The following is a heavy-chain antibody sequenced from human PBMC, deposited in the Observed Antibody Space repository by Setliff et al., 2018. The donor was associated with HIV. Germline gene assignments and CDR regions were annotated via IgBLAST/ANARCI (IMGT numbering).Heavy chain of an antibody. J-gene: IGHJ4*02. CDR1: GFTFEDYG. CDR2: INWNGGST. V-gene: IGHV3-20*04. CDR3: AGAVHSGWYYFDY. Sequence: GGSLRLSCAVSGFTFEDYGMSWVRQAPGKGLEWVSGINWNGGSTGYVDSVKGRFTISRDNAKNSLYLQMNSLRVEDTAVYYCAGAVHSGWYYFDYWGQGTLVTVSS. D-gene: IGHD6-19*01.